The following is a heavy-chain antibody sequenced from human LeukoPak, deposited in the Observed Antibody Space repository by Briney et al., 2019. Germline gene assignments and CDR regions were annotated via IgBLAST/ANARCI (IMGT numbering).Heavy chain of an antibody. Sequence: PGGSLRLSCAASGFTFSSYWKHWVRQAPGKGLVWVSRINSDGSSTSYADSVKGRLTISRDNAKNTLYLQMNSLRAEDTAVYYCARDFEYCSSTSCPYYYYYMDVWGKGTTVTVSS. D-gene: IGHD2-2*01. CDR3: ARDFEYCSSTSCPYYYYYMDV. J-gene: IGHJ6*03. CDR1: GFTFSSYW. CDR2: INSDGSST. V-gene: IGHV3-74*01.